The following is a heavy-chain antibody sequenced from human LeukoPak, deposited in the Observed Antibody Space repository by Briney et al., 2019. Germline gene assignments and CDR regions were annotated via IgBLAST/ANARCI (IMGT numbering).Heavy chain of an antibody. J-gene: IGHJ4*02. V-gene: IGHV1-2*02. CDR2: INPNSGGT. CDR1: GYTFTGYY. D-gene: IGHD5-12*01. Sequence: GASVKVSCKASGYTFTGYYMHWVRQAPGQGLEWMGWINPNSGGTNYAQKFQGRVTMTRDTSISTAYMELSRLRSDDTAVYYCARIGETSGYDYLYYFDYWGQGTLVTVSS. CDR3: ARIGETSGYDYLYYFDY.